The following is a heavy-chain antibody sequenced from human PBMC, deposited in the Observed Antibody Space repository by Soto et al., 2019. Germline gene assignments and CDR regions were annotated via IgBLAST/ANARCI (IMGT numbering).Heavy chain of an antibody. CDR3: AREAHFYGRSDVFDI. CDR2: ISGDSNYI. V-gene: IGHV3-21*01. Sequence: PGGSLRLSCAASGFTFSTYTMTWVRQAPGRGLEWVSSISGDSNYIYYADSVKGRFTISRDNAKNSLYLQVNSLRADDTAVYYCAREAHFYGRSDVFDIWGQGTTVTVSS. D-gene: IGHD3-10*02. CDR1: GFTFSTYT. J-gene: IGHJ3*02.